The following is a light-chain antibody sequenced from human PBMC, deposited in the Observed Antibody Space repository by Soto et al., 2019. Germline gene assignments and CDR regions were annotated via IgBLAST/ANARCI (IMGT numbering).Light chain of an antibody. Sequence: EIGLTQSPGTLFLSPGEKANLSCRASQRVSSSYLAWYQQKPGQAPRLLIYGASSRATGIPDRFSGSGSGTDFTLTISRLEPEDFAVYYCQQYGSSHTFGQGTRLEIK. CDR1: QRVSSSY. CDR3: QQYGSSHT. V-gene: IGKV3-20*01. J-gene: IGKJ5*01. CDR2: GAS.